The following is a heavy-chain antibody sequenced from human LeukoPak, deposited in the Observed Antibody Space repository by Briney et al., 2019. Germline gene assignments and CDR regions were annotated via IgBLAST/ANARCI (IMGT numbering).Heavy chain of an antibody. V-gene: IGHV3-30*02. Sequence: PGGSLRLSCAASGFTFSSYGMHWVRQAPGKGLEWVAFIRYDGSNKYYADSVKGRFTISRDNSKNTLYLQMNSLRAEDTAVYYCARSFPHQDLAARWGNYFDYWGQGTLVTVSS. CDR2: IRYDGSNK. CDR3: ARSFPHQDLAARWGNYFDY. D-gene: IGHD6-6*01. CDR1: GFTFSSYG. J-gene: IGHJ4*02.